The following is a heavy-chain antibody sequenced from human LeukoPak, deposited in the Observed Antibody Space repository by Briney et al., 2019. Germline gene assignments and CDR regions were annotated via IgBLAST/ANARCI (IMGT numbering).Heavy chain of an antibody. CDR2: IVPAGDT. Sequence: GGSLRLSCAASGFTFSTYDMHWVRQGTGKVLEGVSAIVPAGDTYYPDCAKGRFTISRENAKNSLYLQMNSLRAGDTAVYYCVRVAKSVFGDFFDVWGRGTTVTVSS. V-gene: IGHV3-13*01. D-gene: IGHD3-3*01. J-gene: IGHJ3*01. CDR3: VRVAKSVFGDFFDV. CDR1: GFTFSTYD.